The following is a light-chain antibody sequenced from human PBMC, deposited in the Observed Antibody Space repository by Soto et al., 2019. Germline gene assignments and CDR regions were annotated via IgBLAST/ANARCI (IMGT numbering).Light chain of an antibody. V-gene: IGLV2-23*01. J-gene: IGLJ1*01. CDR2: EGT. CDR3: CSYAGSTYV. CDR1: SSDVGSFNL. Sequence: QSALTQPASVSGSPGQSITISCTGPSSDVGSFNLVSWYQQHPGIAPKLMIYEGTKRPSGVSNRFSGSKSGNTASLTISGLQAEDEADYYCCSYAGSTYVFGTGTKLTVL.